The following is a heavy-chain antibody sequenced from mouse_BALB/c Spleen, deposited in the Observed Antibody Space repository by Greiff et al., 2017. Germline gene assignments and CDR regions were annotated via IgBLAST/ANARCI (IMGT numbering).Heavy chain of an antibody. V-gene: IGHV5-17*02. D-gene: IGHD1-1*01. J-gene: IGHJ4*01. Sequence: EVQLQESGGGLVQPGGSRKLSCAASGFTFSSFGMHWVRQAPEKGLEWVAYISSGSSTIYYADTVKGRFTISRDNPKNTLFLQMTSLRSEDTAMYYCARDYGSRNAMDYWGQGTSVTVSS. CDR1: GFTFSSFG. CDR3: ARDYGSRNAMDY. CDR2: ISSGSSTI.